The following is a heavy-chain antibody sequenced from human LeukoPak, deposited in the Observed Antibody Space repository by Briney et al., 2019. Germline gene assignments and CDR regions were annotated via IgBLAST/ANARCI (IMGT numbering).Heavy chain of an antibody. CDR1: GYTFTSYD. J-gene: IGHJ4*02. CDR2: MNPNSGNT. D-gene: IGHD6-13*01. V-gene: IGHV1-8*01. CDR3: ARAASYSSSGKTRKNYYFDY. Sequence: GASVKVSCKASGYTFTSYDINWVRQATGQRLEWMGWMNPNSGNTGYAQKFQGRVTMTRNTSISTAYMELSSLRSEDTAVYYCARAASYSSSGKTRKNYYFDYWGQGTLVTVSS.